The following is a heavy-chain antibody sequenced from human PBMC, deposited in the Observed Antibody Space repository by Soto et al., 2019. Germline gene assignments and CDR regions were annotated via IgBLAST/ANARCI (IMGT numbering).Heavy chain of an antibody. CDR1: GGSISSYY. CDR2: IYYSGST. J-gene: IGHJ4*02. Sequence: SETLSLTCTVSGGSISSYYWSWIRQPPGKGLEWIGYIYYSGSTNYNPSLKSRVTISVDTSKNQFSLKLSSVTAADTAVYYCARLVAGTLLGYFDYWGQGTLVTVSS. V-gene: IGHV4-59*01. CDR3: ARLVAGTLLGYFDY. D-gene: IGHD6-19*01.